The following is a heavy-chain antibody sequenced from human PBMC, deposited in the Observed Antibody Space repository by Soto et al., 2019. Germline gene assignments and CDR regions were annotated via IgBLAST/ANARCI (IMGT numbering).Heavy chain of an antibody. J-gene: IGHJ6*02. V-gene: IGHV3-30*03. CDR1: EVSVVNYG. Sequence: GGSLRLGRASSEVSVVNYGVHWVLQTPGKGLEWVALISYDGSNKYSADSVKGRFTISRDNSKNTLYLQMNSLRAEDTAVYFCATGGLATRVYAMDVWAQGPTVTRSS. CDR2: ISYDGSNK. D-gene: IGHD2-8*01. CDR3: ATGGLATRVYAMDV.